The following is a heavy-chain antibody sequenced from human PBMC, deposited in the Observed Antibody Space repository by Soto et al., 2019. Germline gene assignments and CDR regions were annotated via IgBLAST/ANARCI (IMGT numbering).Heavy chain of an antibody. D-gene: IGHD2-21*02. J-gene: IGHJ3*02. CDR2: IYPGDSDT. V-gene: IGHV5-51*01. Sequence: GQPLKISYKGSGYSFTSYWSGWMRQMPGKGLEWMGIIYPGDSDTRYSPSFQGQVTISADKSIITAYLQWSSLKASDTAIYYCARRRNDFNDGFDIWGQGTMVTVSS. CDR3: ARRRNDFNDGFDI. CDR1: GYSFTSYW.